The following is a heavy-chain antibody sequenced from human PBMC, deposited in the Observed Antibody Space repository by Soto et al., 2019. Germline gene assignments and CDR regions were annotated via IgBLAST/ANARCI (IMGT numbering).Heavy chain of an antibody. CDR2: VCYTETT. CDR3: ARQRVLSTNMFITSFDP. V-gene: IGHV4-39*01. CDR1: GGSINSSDHF. Sequence: LSLTCSLSGGSINSSDHFWGWIRQTPGKGLEWIGSVCYTETTYYNPSLKSPVTISVETSRNTFSLKVNSVTAADTGIYYCARQRVLSTNMFITSFDPWGQGTLVTVSS. J-gene: IGHJ5*02. D-gene: IGHD3-10*02.